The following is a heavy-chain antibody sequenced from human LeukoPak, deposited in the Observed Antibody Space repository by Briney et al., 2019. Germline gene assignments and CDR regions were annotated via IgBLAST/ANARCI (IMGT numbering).Heavy chain of an antibody. V-gene: IGHV4-4*07. CDR3: ARDNPDSSGWSEIFDY. Sequence: SETLSLTCTVSGDSISSYYWSWIRQPAAKGLEWIGRIYTSGSTNYNPSLKSRVTMSVDTSKNQFSLKLSSVTAADTAVYYFARDNPDSSGWSEIFDYWGQGTLVTVSS. J-gene: IGHJ4*02. D-gene: IGHD6-19*01. CDR1: GDSISSYY. CDR2: IYTSGST.